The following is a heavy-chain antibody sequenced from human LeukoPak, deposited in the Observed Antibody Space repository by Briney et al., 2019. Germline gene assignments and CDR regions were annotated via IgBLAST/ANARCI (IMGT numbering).Heavy chain of an antibody. V-gene: IGHV3-23*01. CDR2: ISGSGGST. CDR3: AKEGELLFYGDYYYYMDV. Sequence: LSGGSLRLSCAASGFTFSSYGMSWVRQAPGKGLEWVSAISGSGGSTYYADSVKGRFTISRDSSKNTLYLQMNSLRAEDTAVYYCAKEGELLFYGDYYYYMDVWGKGTTVTISS. D-gene: IGHD1-26*01. CDR1: GFTFSSYG. J-gene: IGHJ6*03.